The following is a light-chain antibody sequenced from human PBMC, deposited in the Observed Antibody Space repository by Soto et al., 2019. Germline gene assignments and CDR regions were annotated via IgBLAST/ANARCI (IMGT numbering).Light chain of an antibody. V-gene: IGLV2-14*01. CDR2: EVS. J-gene: IGLJ1*01. CDR1: SSDVGGYKY. CDR3: SSYTRSTTPYV. Sequence: QSALTQPASVSGSPGQSITISCTGTSSDVGGYKYVSWYQQHPGKTPKLMIYEVSNRPSGVSNRFSGSKSGNTASLTISGLPAQDEADYYCSSYTRSTTPYVFGTGTKLTVL.